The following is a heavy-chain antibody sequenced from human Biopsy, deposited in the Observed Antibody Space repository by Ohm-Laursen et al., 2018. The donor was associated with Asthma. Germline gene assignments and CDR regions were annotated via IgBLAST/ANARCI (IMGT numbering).Heavy chain of an antibody. CDR1: GFTFSSYY. V-gene: IGHV3-74*01. CDR3: ASELGIGY. Sequence: SLRLSCAASGFTFSSYYMHWVRQAPGKGLVWVLNIKSDGSSTSYADSVKGRFTISRDNAKHTVYLQMNNLRAEDTAVYYCASELGIGYWGQGILVTVSS. CDR2: IKSDGSST. D-gene: IGHD7-27*01. J-gene: IGHJ4*02.